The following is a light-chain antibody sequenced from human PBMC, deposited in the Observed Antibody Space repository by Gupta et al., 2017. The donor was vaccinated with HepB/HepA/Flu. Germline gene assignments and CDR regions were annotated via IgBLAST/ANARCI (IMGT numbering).Light chain of an antibody. CDR2: DAS. J-gene: IGKJ5*01. CDR1: QSISSY. Sequence: EIVLTQSPATLSLSPGERATLSCRASQSISSYLAWYQQKPGQAPRLLIYDASNRATGIPARFSGSGSGTDFTLTISSREPEDFAVYYCQQRSNWPITFGQGTQLEIK. V-gene: IGKV3-11*01. CDR3: QQRSNWPIT.